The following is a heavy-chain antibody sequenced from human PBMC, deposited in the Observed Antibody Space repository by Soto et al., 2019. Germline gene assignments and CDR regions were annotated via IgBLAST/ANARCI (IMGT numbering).Heavy chain of an antibody. D-gene: IGHD2-21*01. CDR2: IYPGDSDT. J-gene: IGHJ6*02. CDR1: GYGSPNYW. Sequence: PGESLKIPCEGSGYGSPNYWIGWVRQMPGKGLEWMGIIYPGDSDTRYSPSFQGQVTISADKSISTAYLQWSSLKASDTAMYYCARLDVLLTHYGMDVWGQGTTVTVSS. V-gene: IGHV5-51*01. CDR3: ARLDVLLTHYGMDV.